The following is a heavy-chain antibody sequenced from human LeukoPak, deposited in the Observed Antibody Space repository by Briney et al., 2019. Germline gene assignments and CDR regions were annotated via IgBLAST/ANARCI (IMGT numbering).Heavy chain of an antibody. CDR3: ARFEYSSNPPYDY. CDR1: GGSFSGYY. J-gene: IGHJ4*02. V-gene: IGHV4-34*01. CDR2: INHSGST. D-gene: IGHD6-6*01. Sequence: PSETLSLTCTVSGGSFSGYYWSWIRQPPGKGLEWIGEINHSGSTNYNPSLKSRVTISVDTSKNQFSLKLSSVTAADTAVYYCARFEYSSNPPYDYWGQGTLVTVSS.